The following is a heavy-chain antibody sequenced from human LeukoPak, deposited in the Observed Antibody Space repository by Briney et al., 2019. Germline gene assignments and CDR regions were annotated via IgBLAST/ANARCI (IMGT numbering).Heavy chain of an antibody. CDR1: GYTFTGYY. CDR3: ATSVVPAANPFDY. D-gene: IGHD2-2*01. Sequence: ASVKVSCKASGYTFTGYYMHWVRQAPGQGLEWMGWINPNSGGTNYAQKFQGRVTMTRDTSISTAYMELSRLRPDDTAVYYCATSVVPAANPFDYWGQGTLVTVSS. J-gene: IGHJ4*02. V-gene: IGHV1-2*02. CDR2: INPNSGGT.